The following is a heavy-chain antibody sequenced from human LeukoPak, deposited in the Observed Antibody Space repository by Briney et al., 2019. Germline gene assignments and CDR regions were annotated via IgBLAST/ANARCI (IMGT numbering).Heavy chain of an antibody. J-gene: IGHJ4*02. CDR1: GFTFSSYA. CDR2: ISGSGGST. D-gene: IGHD4-17*01. Sequence: PGGSLRLSCAASGFTFSSYAMSWVRQAPGKGLEWVSAISGSGGSTYYADSVKGRFTISRDNSKNTLYLQMSSLRAEDTAVYYCAKGPDYGELYYFDYWGQGTLVTVSS. V-gene: IGHV3-23*01. CDR3: AKGPDYGELYYFDY.